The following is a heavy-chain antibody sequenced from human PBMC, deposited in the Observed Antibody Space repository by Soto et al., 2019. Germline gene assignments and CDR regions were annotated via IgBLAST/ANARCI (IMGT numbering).Heavy chain of an antibody. V-gene: IGHV4-4*02. CDR3: ATSPDYGDEKHYYYGMDV. Sequence: QVQLQESGPGLVKPSGTLSLTCAVSGGSISSSNWWSWVRQPPGKGLEWIGEIYHSGSTNYNPYLKSRVTISVDKSKNQFSLKLSSVTAADTAVYYCATSPDYGDEKHYYYGMDVWGQGTTVTVSS. CDR2: IYHSGST. D-gene: IGHD4-17*01. J-gene: IGHJ6*02. CDR1: GGSISSSNW.